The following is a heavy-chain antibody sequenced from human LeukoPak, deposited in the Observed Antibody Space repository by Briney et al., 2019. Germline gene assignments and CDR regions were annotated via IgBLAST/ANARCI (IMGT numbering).Heavy chain of an antibody. CDR3: ARDDSKGGPAAIYYYYGMDA. CDR2: IIPILGIA. Sequence: ASVKVSCKASGGTFSSYAISWVRQAPGQGLEWMGRIIPILGIANYAQKFQGRVTITGDKSTSTAYMELSSLRAEDTAVYYCARDDSKGGPAAIYYYYGMDAWGQGTTVTVSS. CDR1: GGTFSSYA. J-gene: IGHJ6*02. V-gene: IGHV1-69*04. D-gene: IGHD2-2*01.